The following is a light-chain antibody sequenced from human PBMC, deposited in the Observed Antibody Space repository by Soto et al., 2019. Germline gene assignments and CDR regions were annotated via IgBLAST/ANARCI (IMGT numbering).Light chain of an antibody. CDR3: HHYSNWPPPT. Sequence: EIVVTQSPDTLSVSPGDRAALSCRTSQSVASALAWYQQKPGQAPRLLIYGAFSRAAGIPARFTGSGSGTDFIPPISSLQFDVFAFYYCHHYSNWPPPTFGQGTKLEIK. J-gene: IGKJ2*01. CDR1: QSVASA. CDR2: GAF. V-gene: IGKV3D-15*01.